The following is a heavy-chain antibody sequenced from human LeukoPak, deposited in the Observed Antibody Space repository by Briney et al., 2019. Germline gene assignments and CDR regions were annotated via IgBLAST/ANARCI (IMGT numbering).Heavy chain of an antibody. D-gene: IGHD2-2*01. CDR1: GGSISSGSYY. Sequence: SQTLSLTCTVSGGSISSGSYYGSWIRQPAGKGLEWIGRIYTSGSTNYNPSLKSRVTISVDTSKNQFSLKLSSVTAADTAVYYCARPAARGFDAFDIWGQGTMVTVSS. CDR3: ARPAARGFDAFDI. V-gene: IGHV4-61*02. J-gene: IGHJ3*02. CDR2: IYTSGST.